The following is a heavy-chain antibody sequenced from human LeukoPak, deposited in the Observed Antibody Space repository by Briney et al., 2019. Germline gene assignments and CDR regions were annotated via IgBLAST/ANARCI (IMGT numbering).Heavy chain of an antibody. CDR2: MNPNSGNT. CDR3: ARGPNCTNGVCYLHSGSYYAGFVFVY. D-gene: IGHD2-8*01. CDR1: GYTFTSYD. Sequence: GASVKVSCKASGYTFTSYDINWVRQATGQGLEWMGWMNPNSGNTGYAQKFQGRVTMTRNTSISTAYMELSSLRSEDAAVYYCARGPNCTNGVCYLHSGSYYAGFVFVYWGQGTLVTVSS. J-gene: IGHJ4*02. V-gene: IGHV1-8*01.